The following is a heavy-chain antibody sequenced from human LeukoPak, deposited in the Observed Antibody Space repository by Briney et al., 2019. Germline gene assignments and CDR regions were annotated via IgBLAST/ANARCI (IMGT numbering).Heavy chain of an antibody. CDR2: KKQEDSEK. D-gene: IGHD6-13*01. J-gene: IGHJ6*02. Sequence: GGSLRLSYAPSGLTLRGYWMRWVGQAPGRGVERVANKKQEDSEKHSVASVTGRFTISRDNPKNSLYLQINSLRAEDTAVYFCVRDRHDPWYRRTWHYGMAVWGQGTTVTVSS. CDR1: GLTLRGYW. V-gene: IGHV3-7*01. CDR3: VRDRHDPWYRRTWHYGMAV.